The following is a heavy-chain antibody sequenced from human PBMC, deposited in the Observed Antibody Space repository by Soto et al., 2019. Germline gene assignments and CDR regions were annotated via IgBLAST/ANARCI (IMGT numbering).Heavy chain of an antibody. CDR3: ARESVDIVATTRVLGGMEV. CDR2: INPSGGST. D-gene: IGHD5-12*01. J-gene: IGHJ6*02. CDR1: GYTFTSYY. V-gene: IGHV1-46*01. Sequence: QVQLVQSGAEVKKPGASVKVSCKASGYTFTSYYMHWVRQAPGQGLEWMGIINPSGGSTSYAQKVQGRVTMTRDTSTSTVYMELSSLRSEDTAVYYCARESVDIVATTRVLGGMEVWGQGTTVTVSS.